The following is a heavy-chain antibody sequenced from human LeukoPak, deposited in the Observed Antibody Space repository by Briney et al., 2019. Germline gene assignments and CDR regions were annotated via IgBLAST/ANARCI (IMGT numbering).Heavy chain of an antibody. CDR1: GGSISSGDYY. D-gene: IGHD3-3*01. CDR2: IYYSGST. V-gene: IGHV4-30-4*08. Sequence: KSSETLSLTCTVSGGSISSGDYYWSWIRQPPGKGLEWIGYIYYSGSTYYNPSLKSRVTISVDTSKNQFSLKLSSVTAADTAVYYCAREAPPFTIFGVVISADAFDIWGQGTMVTVSS. J-gene: IGHJ3*02. CDR3: AREAPPFTIFGVVISADAFDI.